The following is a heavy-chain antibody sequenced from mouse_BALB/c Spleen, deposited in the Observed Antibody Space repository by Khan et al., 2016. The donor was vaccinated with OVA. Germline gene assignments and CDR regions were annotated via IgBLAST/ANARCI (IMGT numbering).Heavy chain of an antibody. CDR2: ISTGGSYT. CDR3: TSHRGYCGNTAYFDY. J-gene: IGHJ2*01. V-gene: IGHV5-6-4*01. D-gene: IGHD1-1*01. CDR1: GFSFSSYS. Sequence: VQLKESGGGLVRPGGSLKLSCAASGFSFSSYSMSWVRQTPEKRLEWVATISTGGSYTYYPDSVKGRFTISRDKAKNPLYLQMSSLNSDDTAMCYCTSHRGYCGNTAYFDYWGQGTTLTVSS.